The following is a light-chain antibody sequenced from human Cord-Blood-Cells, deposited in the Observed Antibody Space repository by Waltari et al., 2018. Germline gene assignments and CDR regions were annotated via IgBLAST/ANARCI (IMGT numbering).Light chain of an antibody. CDR1: SSDVGGYNY. V-gene: IGLV2-14*01. Sequence: QSALTQPASVSGSPGQSITISCTGTSSDVGGYNYVSWYQQHPGKAPKLMIYDVSNRPSGGSNRFSGSMSGNTASLTISGLQAEDDADYYCSSYTSSSTVVFGGGTKLTVL. CDR2: DVS. J-gene: IGLJ2*01. CDR3: SSYTSSSTVV.